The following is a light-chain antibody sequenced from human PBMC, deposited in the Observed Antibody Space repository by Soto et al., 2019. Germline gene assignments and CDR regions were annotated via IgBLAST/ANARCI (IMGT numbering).Light chain of an antibody. CDR2: GAS. CDR3: QQYGSSSIT. J-gene: IGKJ5*01. V-gene: IGKV3-20*01. CDR1: QSISSSY. Sequence: EIVLPPSPATLSVSPVARATLSCRASQSISSSYLAWYQQRPGQAPRLLIYGASSRATGIPDRFSGSGSGTDFTLTISRLEPEDFAVYYCQQYGSSSITFGQGTRLEIK.